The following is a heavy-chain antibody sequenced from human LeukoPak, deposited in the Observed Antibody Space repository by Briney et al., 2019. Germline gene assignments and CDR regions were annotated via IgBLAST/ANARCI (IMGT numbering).Heavy chain of an antibody. V-gene: IGHV3-48*04. J-gene: IGHJ6*02. CDR2: ISSSSSTI. Sequence: GGSLRLSCAASGFTFSSYSMNWVRQAPGKGLEWVSYISSSSSTIYYADSVKGRFTISRDNAKNSLYLQMNSLRAEDTAVYYCAKEAWSGYAMDVWGQGTTVTVSS. D-gene: IGHD3-10*01. CDR3: AKEAWSGYAMDV. CDR1: GFTFSSYS.